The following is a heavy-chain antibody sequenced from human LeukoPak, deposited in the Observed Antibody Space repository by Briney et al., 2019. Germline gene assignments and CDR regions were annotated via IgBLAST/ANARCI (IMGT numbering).Heavy chain of an antibody. CDR1: GFTFDDYA. D-gene: IGHD6-6*01. CDR2: ISWNSGSI. J-gene: IGHJ4*02. Sequence: GGSLRLSCAASGFTFDDYAVHWVRQAPGKGLEWVSGISWNSGSIGYADSVKGRFTISRDNAKNSLYLQMNSLRAEDMALYYCAKGGEYSSSSYLDYWGQGTLVTVSS. V-gene: IGHV3-9*03. CDR3: AKGGEYSSSSYLDY.